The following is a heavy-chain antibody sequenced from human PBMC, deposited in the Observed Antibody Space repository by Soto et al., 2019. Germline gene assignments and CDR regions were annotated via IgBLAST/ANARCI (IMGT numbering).Heavy chain of an antibody. CDR3: AGGWFGELVDYFDF. D-gene: IGHD3-10*01. V-gene: IGHV1-18*01. Sequence: QVQLVQSGAEVKKPGASVKVSCKASGYTFTSYAISWVRQAPGPGLEWMGWISAYNGNTNYAQKLQGRVTMTADTSTSTAYMELRSLRSDDTAVYYCAGGWFGELVDYFDFWGQGTLVTVSS. CDR2: ISAYNGNT. J-gene: IGHJ4*02. CDR1: GYTFTSYA.